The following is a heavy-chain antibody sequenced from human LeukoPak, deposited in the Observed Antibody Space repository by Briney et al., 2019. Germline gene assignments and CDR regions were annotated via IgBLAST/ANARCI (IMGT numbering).Heavy chain of an antibody. D-gene: IGHD3-22*01. V-gene: IGHV4-34*01. Sequence: PSETLSLTCAVSGGSFSGHYWNWIRQPPGKGLEWIGEINHGGSTNYNPSLKSRVTISVDTSQNQFSLRLSSVTAADTAVYYCAREVGGGYYYDSSGYLDYFDYWGQGTLVTVSS. CDR2: INHGGST. CDR1: GGSFSGHY. J-gene: IGHJ4*02. CDR3: AREVGGGYYYDSSGYLDYFDY.